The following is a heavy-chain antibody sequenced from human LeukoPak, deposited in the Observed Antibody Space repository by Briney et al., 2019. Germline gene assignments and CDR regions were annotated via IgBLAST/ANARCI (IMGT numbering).Heavy chain of an antibody. Sequence: SETLSLTCAVYGGSFSGYYWSWIRQPPGKGLEWIGEINHSGSTNYNPSLKSRVTISADTSKNQFSLKLSSVTAAGTAVYYCARGNRSLAAVSFDYWGQGTLVTVSS. D-gene: IGHD6-13*01. V-gene: IGHV4-34*01. CDR2: INHSGST. CDR1: GGSFSGYY. CDR3: ARGNRSLAAVSFDY. J-gene: IGHJ4*02.